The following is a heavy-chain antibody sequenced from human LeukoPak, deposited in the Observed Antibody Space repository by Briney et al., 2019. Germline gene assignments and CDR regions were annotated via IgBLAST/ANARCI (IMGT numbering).Heavy chain of an antibody. Sequence: GGSLRLSCAASGFTFSSYAMSWVRQAPGKGLEWVSGISGSGGGTYYADSVKGRFAISRDNSKNTLSLQMNSLRAEDTAVYYCAKTPYYDFWSGYRGGYWGQGTLVTVSS. CDR2: ISGSGGGT. D-gene: IGHD3-3*01. J-gene: IGHJ4*02. V-gene: IGHV3-23*01. CDR3: AKTPYYDFWSGYRGGY. CDR1: GFTFSSYA.